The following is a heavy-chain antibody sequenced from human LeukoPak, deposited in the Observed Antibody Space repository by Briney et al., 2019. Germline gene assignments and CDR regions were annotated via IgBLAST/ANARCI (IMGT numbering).Heavy chain of an antibody. CDR1: GFTFSNYW. D-gene: IGHD3-10*02. Sequence: PGGSLRLSCAASGFTFSNYWMGWVRQAPGKGLEWVVNIKQDGSEKYYVDSGKGRFTISRDNGKNSLYLQMNSLRAEDTAVYYCAELGITMIGGVWGKGTTVTISS. CDR3: AELGITMIGGV. J-gene: IGHJ6*04. V-gene: IGHV3-7*01. CDR2: IKQDGSEK.